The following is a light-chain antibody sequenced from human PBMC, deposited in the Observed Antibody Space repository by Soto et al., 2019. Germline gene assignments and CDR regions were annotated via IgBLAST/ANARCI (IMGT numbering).Light chain of an antibody. CDR2: EVS. V-gene: IGLV2-8*01. J-gene: IGLJ2*01. CDR1: SSDVGGYNY. Sequence: QSALTQPPSASGSPGQSVTISCTGTSSDVGGYNYVSWYQQNPGKAPKLMIYEVSKRPSGVPDRFSGSKSGNTASLTVSGRQAEDVADYYCSSYAGSNNVVFGGGTKLTVL. CDR3: SSYAGSNNVV.